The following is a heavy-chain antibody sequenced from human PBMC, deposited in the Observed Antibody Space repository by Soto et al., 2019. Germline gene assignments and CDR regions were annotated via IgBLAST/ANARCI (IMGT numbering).Heavy chain of an antibody. CDR3: ARALGVTIFGVDSYRMDV. V-gene: IGHV1-69*06. CDR1: GGTFSSYA. J-gene: IGHJ6*02. Sequence: GAAVKVSCKASGGTFSSYAISWVRQAPGQGLEWMGGIIPIFGTANYAQKFQGRVTITADKSTSTAYMELSSLRSEDTAVYYCARALGVTIFGVDSYRMDVWAQGTTVTVSS. D-gene: IGHD3-3*01. CDR2: IIPIFGTA.